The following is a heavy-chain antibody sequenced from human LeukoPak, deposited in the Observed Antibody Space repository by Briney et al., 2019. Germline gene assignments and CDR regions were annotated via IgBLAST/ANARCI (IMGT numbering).Heavy chain of an antibody. J-gene: IGHJ4*02. D-gene: IGHD4-17*01. Sequence: PGGSLRLSCTASGFTFGDYAMSWFRQAPGKGLEWVSAIRGSGGSTYYADSVKGRFTISRDSSKNTLHLQMNSLRAEDTAVYYCAKDFGDYYFDYWGQGTLVTVSS. CDR3: AKDFGDYYFDY. CDR1: GFTFGDYA. CDR2: IRGSGGST. V-gene: IGHV3-23*01.